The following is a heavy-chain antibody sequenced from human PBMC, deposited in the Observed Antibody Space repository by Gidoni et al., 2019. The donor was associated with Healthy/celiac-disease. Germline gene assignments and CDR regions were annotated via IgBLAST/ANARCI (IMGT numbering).Heavy chain of an antibody. J-gene: IGHJ4*02. Sequence: EVQLVQSGAEVKKPGASLRISCKGSGYSFTSYWIGWVRQMPGKGLEWMGIVYPGDSDTRYSPSFQGQVTISADKSISTAYLQWSSLKASDTAMYYCARLSANYYYGSGSYCSYWGQGTLVTVSS. CDR3: ARLSANYYYGSGSYCSY. V-gene: IGHV5-51*03. CDR2: VYPGDSDT. CDR1: GYSFTSYW. D-gene: IGHD3-10*01.